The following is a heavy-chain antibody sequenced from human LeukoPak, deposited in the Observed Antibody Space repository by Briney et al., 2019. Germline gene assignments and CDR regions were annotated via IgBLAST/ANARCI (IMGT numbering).Heavy chain of an antibody. CDR3: ARVVVIAANPNWFDP. CDR1: GGTFSSYA. CDR2: IIPIFGTA. V-gene: IGHV1-69*13. J-gene: IGHJ5*02. Sequence: SVKVSCKASGGTFSSYAISWVRQAPGQGLEWMGGIIPIFGTANYAQKFQGRVTITADESTSTAYMELSSLRSEDTAVYYCARVVVIAANPNWFDPWGQGTLVTVSS. D-gene: IGHD2-21*01.